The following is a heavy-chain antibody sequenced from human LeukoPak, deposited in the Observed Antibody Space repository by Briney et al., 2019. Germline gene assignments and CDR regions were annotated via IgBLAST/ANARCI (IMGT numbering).Heavy chain of an antibody. J-gene: IGHJ4*02. Sequence: SGGSLRLSCAASGFTFSSYAMSWVRQAPGKGLEWVSGISGRGASTYYADSVKGRFTISRGNSKNTMYLQMNSLRAEDTAVYYCAKDPQFYYDSSGLQDYWGQGTLVTVSS. CDR3: AKDPQFYYDSSGLQDY. D-gene: IGHD3-22*01. CDR1: GFTFSSYA. CDR2: ISGRGAST. V-gene: IGHV3-23*01.